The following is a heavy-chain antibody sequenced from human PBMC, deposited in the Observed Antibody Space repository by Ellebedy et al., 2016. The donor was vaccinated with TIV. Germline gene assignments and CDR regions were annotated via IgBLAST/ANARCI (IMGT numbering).Heavy chain of an antibody. CDR2: ISSSSSTI. CDR3: ARVPYYYDSSGYYYFHY. CDR1: GFTFSSYS. J-gene: IGHJ4*02. Sequence: GGSLRLXXAASGFTFSSYSMNWVRQAPGKGLEWLSYISSSSSTIYYADSVKGRFTISRDNAKNSLYLQMNSLRDEDTAVYYCARVPYYYDSSGYYYFHYWGQGTLVTVSS. D-gene: IGHD3-22*01. V-gene: IGHV3-48*02.